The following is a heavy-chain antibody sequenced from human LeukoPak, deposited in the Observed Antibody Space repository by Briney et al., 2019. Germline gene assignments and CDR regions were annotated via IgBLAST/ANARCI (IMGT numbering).Heavy chain of an antibody. J-gene: IGHJ5*02. CDR1: GGSISSGSYY. CDR3: ARDFDLTTYNWFDP. CDR2: IYTSGST. Sequence: PSQTLSLTCTVSGGSISSGSYYWRWIRQPAGKGLEWIGRIYTSGSTNYNPSLKSRVTISVNTSKNQFSLKLSSVTAADTAVYYCARDFDLTTYNWFDPWGQGTLVTVSA. D-gene: IGHD4-11*01. V-gene: IGHV4-61*02.